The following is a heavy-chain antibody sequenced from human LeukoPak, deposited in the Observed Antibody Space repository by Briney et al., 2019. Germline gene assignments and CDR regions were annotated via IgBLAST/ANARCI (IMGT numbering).Heavy chain of an antibody. D-gene: IGHD6-19*01. V-gene: IGHV1-3*01. Sequence: ASVKVSGKASGYTFTSYAMHWVRQAPGQRLEWMGWINAGNGNTKYSQKFQGRVTITRDTSASTAYMELSSLRSEDTAVYYCARDPTGQWLEFDYWGQGTLVTVSS. CDR1: GYTFTSYA. J-gene: IGHJ4*02. CDR2: INAGNGNT. CDR3: ARDPTGQWLEFDY.